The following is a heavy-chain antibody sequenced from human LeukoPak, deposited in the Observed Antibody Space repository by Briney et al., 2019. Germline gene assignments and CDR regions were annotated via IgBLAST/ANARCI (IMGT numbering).Heavy chain of an antibody. V-gene: IGHV4-61*01. CDR2: IYYSGST. CDR1: GGSVSSGSYY. CDR3: ARDGSSWYFDY. D-gene: IGHD6-13*01. J-gene: IGHJ4*02. Sequence: PSETLSLTCTVSGGSVSSGSYYWSWIRQPPGKGLEWIGYIYYSGSTNCNPSLKSRVTISVDTSKNQFSLKLSSVTAADTAVYYCARDGSSWYFDYWGQGTLVTVSS.